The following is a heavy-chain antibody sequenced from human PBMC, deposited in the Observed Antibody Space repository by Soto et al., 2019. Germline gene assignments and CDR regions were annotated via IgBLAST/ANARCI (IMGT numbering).Heavy chain of an antibody. V-gene: IGHV4-34*01. Sequence: PSETLSLTCAVSGGSFSGYYWSWIRQPPGKGLEWIGEINHSGSTNYNPSLKSRVTISVDPSKNQFSLKLSSVTAAGTAVYYCARVSPQLLWGYYYGMDVWGQGTTVTVSS. CDR1: GGSFSGYY. CDR2: INHSGST. J-gene: IGHJ6*02. CDR3: ARVSPQLLWGYYYGMDV. D-gene: IGHD2-2*01.